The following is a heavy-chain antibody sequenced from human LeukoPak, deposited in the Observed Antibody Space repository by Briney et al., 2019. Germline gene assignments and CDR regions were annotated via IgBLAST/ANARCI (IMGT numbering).Heavy chain of an antibody. V-gene: IGHV1-2*02. CDR3: ATLTQSL. J-gene: IGHJ4*02. D-gene: IGHD1-14*01. CDR1: GYSFTGYY. CDR2: INPNSGGT. Sequence: EASVTVSCKASGYSFTGYYMHWVRQAPGQGLEWMGWINPNSGGTKYAQKFQGRVTMTRDTSISTAYMELSRLRSDDTAVYYCATLTQSLWGQGTLVTVSS.